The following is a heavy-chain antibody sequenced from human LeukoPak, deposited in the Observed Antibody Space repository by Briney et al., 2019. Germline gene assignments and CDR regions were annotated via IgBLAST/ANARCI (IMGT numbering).Heavy chain of an antibody. CDR3: ARGHNGYCGGDCYSKGGYYYYYMDV. J-gene: IGHJ6*03. V-gene: IGHV1-8*03. D-gene: IGHD2-21*02. CDR1: GYTFTSYD. Sequence: ASVKVSCKASGYTFTSYDINWVRQATGQGLEWMGWMNPNSGNTGYAQKFQGRVTITRDTSISTAYMELSSLRSEDTAVYYCARGHNGYCGGDCYSKGGYYYYYMDVWGKGTTVTVSS. CDR2: MNPNSGNT.